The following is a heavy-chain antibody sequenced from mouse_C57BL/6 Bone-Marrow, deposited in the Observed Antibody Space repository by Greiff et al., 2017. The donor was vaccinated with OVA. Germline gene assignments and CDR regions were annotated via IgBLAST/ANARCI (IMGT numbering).Heavy chain of an antibody. Sequence: VKLVESGAELVRPGASVTLSCKASGYTFTDYEMHWVKQTPVHGLEWIGAIDPETGGTAYNQKFKGKAILTADKSSSTAYMELRSLTSEDSAVYYCTRSHDAGYYDYWGQGTTLTVSS. V-gene: IGHV1-15*01. CDR3: TRSHDAGYYDY. CDR1: GYTFTDYE. J-gene: IGHJ2*01. CDR2: IDPETGGT. D-gene: IGHD2-3*01.